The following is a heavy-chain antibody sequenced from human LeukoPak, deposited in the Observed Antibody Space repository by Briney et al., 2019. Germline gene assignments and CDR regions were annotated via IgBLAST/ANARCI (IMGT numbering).Heavy chain of an antibody. V-gene: IGHV1-18*01. Sequence: GASVNVSCKSSGYTFTIYPINWVRQAPGQGLAWMGWISAYNGNTNCAQKFKGRVTMTTDTSTSTAHMELRSLRSDDTAVYYCARRVAKISIFDYWGQGTLVTVSS. J-gene: IGHJ4*02. D-gene: IGHD5-24*01. CDR3: ARRVAKISIFDY. CDR2: ISAYNGNT. CDR1: GYTFTIYP.